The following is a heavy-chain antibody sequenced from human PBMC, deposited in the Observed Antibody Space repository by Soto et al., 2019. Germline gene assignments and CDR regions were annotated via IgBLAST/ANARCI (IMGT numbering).Heavy chain of an antibody. CDR3: ARRPHIAAARTDY. CDR2: ISSSGSTI. D-gene: IGHD6-13*01. V-gene: IGHV3-11*01. J-gene: IGHJ4*02. CDR1: GFTFSDYY. Sequence: GGSLRLSCAASGFTFSDYYMSWIRQDPGKGLKWISYISSSGSTIYYIDSVKGRFTISRDNAENSLYLQMNSLRAEDTAVYYFARRPHIAAARTDYWGEGSLVTVSS.